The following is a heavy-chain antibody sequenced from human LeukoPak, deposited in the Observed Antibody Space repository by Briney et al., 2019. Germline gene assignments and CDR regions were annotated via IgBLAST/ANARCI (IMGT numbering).Heavy chain of an antibody. CDR1: GGTFSSYA. Sequence: SVKVSCKASGGTFSSYAISWVRQAPGQGLEWMGGIIPIFGTANYAQKFQGRVTITTDESTSTAYMELSSLRSEDTAVYYCGKGGGSAYYYYMDVRGKGTTVTVSS. D-gene: IGHD3-3*01. J-gene: IGHJ6*03. V-gene: IGHV1-69*05. CDR2: IIPIFGTA. CDR3: GKGGGSAYYYYMDV.